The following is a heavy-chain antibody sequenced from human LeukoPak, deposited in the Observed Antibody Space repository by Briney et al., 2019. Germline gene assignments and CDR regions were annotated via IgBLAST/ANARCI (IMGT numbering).Heavy chain of an antibody. J-gene: IGHJ4*02. CDR3: ARPALVGEIFEY. Sequence: GGSLRLSCAASGFTSSSYWMSWVRQAPGKGLEWVANIKQDGSEKYYVDSVKGRFTISRDNAKNPLYLQMNSLRAEDTAVYYCARPALVGEIFEYWGQGTLVTVSS. D-gene: IGHD1-26*01. V-gene: IGHV3-7*01. CDR1: GFTSSSYW. CDR2: IKQDGSEK.